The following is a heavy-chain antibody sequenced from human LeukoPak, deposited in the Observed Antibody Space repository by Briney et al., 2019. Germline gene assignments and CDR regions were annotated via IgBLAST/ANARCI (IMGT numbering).Heavy chain of an antibody. D-gene: IGHD1/OR15-1a*01. V-gene: IGHV1-2*02. CDR2: INPNSGGT. J-gene: IGHJ5*02. CDR3: AKEAGEQNWFDP. Sequence: LVASVKVSCKASGYTFTSYDINWVRQAPGQGLEWMGWINPNSGGTNYAQKFQGRVTMTRDTSISTAYMELSRLRSDDTAVYYCAKEAGEQNWFDPWGQGTLVTVSS. CDR1: GYTFTSYD.